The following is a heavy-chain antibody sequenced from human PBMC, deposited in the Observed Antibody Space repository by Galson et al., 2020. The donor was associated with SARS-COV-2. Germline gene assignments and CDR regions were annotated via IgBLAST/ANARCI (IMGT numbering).Heavy chain of an antibody. J-gene: IGHJ6*02. CDR1: GFTLRSYG. D-gene: IGHD2-15*01. V-gene: IGHV3-64*01. CDR2: IGGST. CDR3: ARQFCSCRTCTTVGFYL. Sequence: GESLKISCAASGFTLRSYGMHWVRQAPGKGLAYVSSIGGSTHYVNSVKGRFSISRDNSKNTLYLQMGSLRADDMAVYYCARQFCSCRTCTTVGFYLWAQETTVTVSS.